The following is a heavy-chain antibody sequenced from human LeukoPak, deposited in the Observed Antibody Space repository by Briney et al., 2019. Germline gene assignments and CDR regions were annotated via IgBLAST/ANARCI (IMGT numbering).Heavy chain of an antibody. CDR2: ISSSSSYI. D-gene: IGHD6-19*01. Sequence: GGSLRLSCAASGFTFSSYSMNWVRQAPGKGLEWVSSISSSSSYIYYADSVKGRFSISRDNAKNSLYLQMNSLRAEDTAVYYCASRTGGWGPTWDVWGQGTTVTVSS. V-gene: IGHV3-21*01. CDR1: GFTFSSYS. CDR3: ASRTGGWGPTWDV. J-gene: IGHJ6*02.